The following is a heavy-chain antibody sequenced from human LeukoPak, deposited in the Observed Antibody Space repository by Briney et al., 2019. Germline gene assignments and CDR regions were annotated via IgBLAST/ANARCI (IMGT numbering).Heavy chain of an antibody. CDR2: INHSGST. CDR3: AGEGVGATYFDY. J-gene: IGHJ4*02. CDR1: GGSFSGYY. D-gene: IGHD1-26*01. Sequence: SETLSLTCAVYGGSFSGYYWSWIRQPPGRGLEWIGQINHSGSTNYNPSLKSRVTISVDTSKNQFSLKLTSVTAADTAVYYCAGEGVGATYFDYWGQGTLVTVSS. V-gene: IGHV4-34*01.